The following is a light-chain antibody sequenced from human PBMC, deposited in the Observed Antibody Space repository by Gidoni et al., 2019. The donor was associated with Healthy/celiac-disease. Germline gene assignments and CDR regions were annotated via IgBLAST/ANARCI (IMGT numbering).Light chain of an antibody. V-gene: IGKV1-39*01. J-gene: IGKJ2*04. CDR1: QSISSY. CDR2: AAS. CDR3: QQSYSTLRS. Sequence: IQMTPTPSSLSASVGDRVTITCRASQSISSYLNWYQQKPGKAPKLLIYAASSLQSGVPSRFSGSGSGTDFTLTISSLQPEDFATYYCQQSYSTLRSFXXXTKLEIK.